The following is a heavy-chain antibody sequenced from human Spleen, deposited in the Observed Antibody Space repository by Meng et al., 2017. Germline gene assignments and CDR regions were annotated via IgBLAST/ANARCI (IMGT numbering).Heavy chain of an antibody. J-gene: IGHJ4*03. Sequence: SETLSLTCTVSGGSISSYYGSWIRQSPGKGLEWIGYIYYSGSTNYNPSLKSRVTIPVDTSKNQFPLKLRSVTAAEPAVYYCARATYNWGQGTLVTVSS. CDR2: IYYSGST. D-gene: IGHD1-14*01. CDR1: GGSISSYY. V-gene: IGHV4-59*01. CDR3: ARATYN.